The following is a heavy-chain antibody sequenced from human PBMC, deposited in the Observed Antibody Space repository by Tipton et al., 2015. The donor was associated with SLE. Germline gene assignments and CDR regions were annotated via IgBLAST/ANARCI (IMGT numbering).Heavy chain of an antibody. J-gene: IGHJ5*02. D-gene: IGHD6-13*01. CDR2: INHSGST. CDR1: GGSFSGYY. CDR3: ARGLSVVAAAAGTGWFDP. V-gene: IGHV4-34*01. Sequence: TLSLTCAVYGGSFSGYYWSWIRQPPGKGLEWIGEINHSGSTNYNPSLKSRVTISVDTSKNQFSLKLSSVTAADTAVYYCARGLSVVAAAAGTGWFDPWGQGTLVTVSS.